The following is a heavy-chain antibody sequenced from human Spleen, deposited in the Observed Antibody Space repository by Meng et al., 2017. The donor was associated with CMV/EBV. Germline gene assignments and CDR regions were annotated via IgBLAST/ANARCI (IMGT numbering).Heavy chain of an antibody. CDR2: IIPALNTA. J-gene: IGHJ4*02. Sequence: SVKVSCKASGGTFNNYGFSWVRQTPGQGLEWMGGIIPALNTAKTSQRFQGRVTITADKSTSTAYMDLSSLRSEDTAVYYCARDNNWGPDYWGQGTLVTVSS. CDR3: ARDNNWGPDY. D-gene: IGHD7-27*01. V-gene: IGHV1-69*10. CDR1: GGTFNNYG.